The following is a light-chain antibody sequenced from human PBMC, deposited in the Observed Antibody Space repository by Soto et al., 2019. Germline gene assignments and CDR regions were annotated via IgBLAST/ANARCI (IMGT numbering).Light chain of an antibody. Sequence: QSVLTQPASVSGSPGQSITISCTGTSSDVGGYNYVSWYQQHPGKAPKLMIYDVSNRPSGVSNRFSGSKSGNTASLTISGLLAEDEADYYCSSYTSSSTLVVSGTGTKVTVL. V-gene: IGLV2-14*01. CDR1: SSDVGGYNY. CDR3: SSYTSSSTLVV. J-gene: IGLJ1*01. CDR2: DVS.